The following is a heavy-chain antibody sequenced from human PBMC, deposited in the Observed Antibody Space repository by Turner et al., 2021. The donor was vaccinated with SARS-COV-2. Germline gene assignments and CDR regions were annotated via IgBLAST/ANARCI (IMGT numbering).Heavy chain of an antibody. CDR3: ASTAVVNYGMDV. D-gene: IGHD2-15*01. J-gene: IGHJ6*02. V-gene: IGHV3-48*01. CDR2: ISSSSRNI. CDR1: GFIFSRYS. Sequence: EVQLVESGGGLVQPGRPLTLSSAASGFIFSRYSMTWVRGVKGKGLEWGSYISSSSRNIYYANTVKGRFDNTRNNAKNSLYLQMNSLKAEETAVYYCASTAVVNYGMDVWGQGTTVTVSS.